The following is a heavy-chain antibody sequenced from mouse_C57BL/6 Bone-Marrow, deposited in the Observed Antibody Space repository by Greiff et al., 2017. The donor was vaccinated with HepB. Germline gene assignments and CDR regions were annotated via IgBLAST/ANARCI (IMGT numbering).Heavy chain of an antibody. Sequence: EVMLVESGGGLVKPGGSLKLSCAASGFTFSSYAMSWVRQTPEKRLEWVATISDGGSYTYYPDNVKGRFTISRDNAKNNLYLQMSHLKSEDTAMYYCARDGDYYGSSWYFDVWGTGTTVTVSS. J-gene: IGHJ1*03. D-gene: IGHD1-1*01. CDR2: ISDGGSYT. V-gene: IGHV5-4*01. CDR3: ARDGDYYGSSWYFDV. CDR1: GFTFSSYA.